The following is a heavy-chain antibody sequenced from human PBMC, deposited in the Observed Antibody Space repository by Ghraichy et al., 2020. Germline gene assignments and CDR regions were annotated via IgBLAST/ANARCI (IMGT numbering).Heavy chain of an antibody. Sequence: GESLNISCAASGFTFSSYWMHWVRQAPGKGLVWVSRINSDGSSTSYADSVKGRFTISRDNAKNTLYLQMNSLRAEDTAVYYCARGAGYYYMDVWGKGTTVTVSS. CDR3: ARGAGYYYMDV. CDR1: GFTFSSYW. CDR2: INSDGSST. V-gene: IGHV3-74*01. D-gene: IGHD6-13*01. J-gene: IGHJ6*03.